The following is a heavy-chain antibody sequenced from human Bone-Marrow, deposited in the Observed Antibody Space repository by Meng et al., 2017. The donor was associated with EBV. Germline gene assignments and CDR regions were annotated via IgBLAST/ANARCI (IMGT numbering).Heavy chain of an antibody. J-gene: IGHJ4*02. CDR2: LIPMTGVA. CDR3: ASESGRGFTPDY. V-gene: IGHV1-69*01. D-gene: IGHD3-10*01. Sequence: QVQLVQSGAEVKKPXXXXXVSCKTSGGTFRSDAISWVRQAPGQGLVWMGGLIPMTGVAHYAQKFQDRVSIIADESTSTHYLELSSLRSEDTAIYFCASESGRGFTPDYWGQGTLVTVSS. CDR1: GGTFRSDA.